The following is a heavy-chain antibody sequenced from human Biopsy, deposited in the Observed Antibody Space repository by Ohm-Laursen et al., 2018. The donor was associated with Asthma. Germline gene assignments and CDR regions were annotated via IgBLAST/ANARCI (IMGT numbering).Heavy chain of an antibody. V-gene: IGHV4-34*01. CDR1: GGSFSGYY. D-gene: IGHD6-13*01. J-gene: IGHJ6*02. CDR3: ARITNDRIAAAGRYYYYGMDV. CDR2: INHSGST. Sequence: SETLSLTCAVYGGSFSGYYWSWIRQPPGKGLEWIGEINHSGSTNYNPSLKIRVTISVDTSKNQFSLKLSSVTAADTAVYYCARITNDRIAAAGRYYYYGMDVWGQGTTVTVSS.